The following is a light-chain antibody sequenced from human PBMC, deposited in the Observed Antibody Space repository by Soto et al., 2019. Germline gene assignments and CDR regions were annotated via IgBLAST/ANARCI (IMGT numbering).Light chain of an antibody. J-gene: IGLJ1*01. CDR3: SSFTGTTTLDV. V-gene: IGLV2-14*03. CDR2: GVS. CDR1: SSDVGACKY. Sequence: QSALTQPASVSGSPGQSITISCTGTSSDVGACKYVSWYQQHPGKVPKLIIYGVSNRPSGVSNRFSGSKSGNTAFLTISGLQPEDEADYYCSSFTGTTTLDVFGTGTKVTVL.